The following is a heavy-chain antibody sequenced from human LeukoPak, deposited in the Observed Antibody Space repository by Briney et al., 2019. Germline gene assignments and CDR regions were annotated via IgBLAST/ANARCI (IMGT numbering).Heavy chain of an antibody. Sequence: GASVKVSCKASGYTFTSYYMHWVRQAPGQGLEWMGIINPSGGSTSYAQKFQGRVTMTRDMSTSTVYMELSSLRSEDTAVYYCARDFGDGSGSTYDFDYWGPGTLVTVAS. CDR1: GYTFTSYY. CDR2: INPSGGST. J-gene: IGHJ4*02. CDR3: ARDFGDGSGSTYDFDY. D-gene: IGHD3-22*01. V-gene: IGHV1-46*01.